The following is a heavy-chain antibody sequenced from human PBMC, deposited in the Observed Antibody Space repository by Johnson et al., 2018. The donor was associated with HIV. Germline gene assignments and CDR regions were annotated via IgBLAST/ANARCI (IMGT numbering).Heavy chain of an antibody. D-gene: IGHD3-16*01. CDR3: GRDRWGLKDAFDI. CDR2: IYTGSDST. J-gene: IGHJ3*02. Sequence: VQLVESGGGVVRPGGSLRLSCAVSGYSVTGYNMNWVRQAPVKGLEWVSVIYTGSDSTSYTDSVKDRFTISRDSSKNAVYLQMSSLRAEDTAVYYCGRDRWGLKDAFDIWGQGTMVTVSS. CDR1: GYSVTGYN. V-gene: IGHV3-66*01.